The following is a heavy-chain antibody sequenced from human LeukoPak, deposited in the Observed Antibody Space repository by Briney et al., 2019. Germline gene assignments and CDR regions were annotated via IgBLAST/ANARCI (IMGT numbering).Heavy chain of an antibody. J-gene: IGHJ4*02. CDR3: ARDTMTTVALDY. Sequence: SETLSLTCAVYGGSFSGYYWSWIRQPPGKGLEWIGEINHSGSTNYNPSLMSRVTISVDTSKNQFSLKLSSVTAADTAVYYCARDTMTTVALDYWGQGTLVTVSS. D-gene: IGHD4-11*01. CDR1: GGSFSGYY. CDR2: INHSGST. V-gene: IGHV4-34*01.